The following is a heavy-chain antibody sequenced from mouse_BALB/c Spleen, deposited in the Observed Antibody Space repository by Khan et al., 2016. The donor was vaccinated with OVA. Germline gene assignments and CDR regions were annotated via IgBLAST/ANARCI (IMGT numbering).Heavy chain of an antibody. CDR2: ISSGSSTI. J-gene: IGHJ1*01. V-gene: IGHV5-17*02. D-gene: IGHD6-1*01. Sequence: EVELVESGGGLVQPGGSRKLSCAASGFTFSSFGMHWVRQAPEKGLEWVAYISSGSSTIYYADTVKGRFTITRDNPKNTLFLQMTSLRSEDTAMYYCARSGGNEQCFDVWGAGTTVTVSS. CDR1: GFTFSSFG. CDR3: ARSGGNEQCFDV.